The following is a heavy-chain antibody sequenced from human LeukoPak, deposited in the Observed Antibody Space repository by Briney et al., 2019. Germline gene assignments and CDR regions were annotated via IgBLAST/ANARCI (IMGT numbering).Heavy chain of an antibody. CDR1: GFTFSSYW. CDR3: ARGGTIRYFPH. J-gene: IGHJ1*01. V-gene: IGHV3-74*01. D-gene: IGHD2-8*01. Sequence: GRSLRLSCAASGFTFSSYWMHWVRQAPGKGLVWVSRINSDGSSTSYADSVKGRFTISRDNAKNTLYLQMNSLRAEDTAVYYCARGGTIRYFPHWGQGTLVTVSS. CDR2: INSDGSST.